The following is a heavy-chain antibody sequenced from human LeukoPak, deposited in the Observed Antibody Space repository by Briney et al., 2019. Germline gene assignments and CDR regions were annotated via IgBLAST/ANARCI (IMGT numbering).Heavy chain of an antibody. Sequence: ASVKVSCKASGYSFTGYYLHWVRQAPGQGLEWMGRINPNNGATNYAQRFQGRVTMTRDTSISTAYMELSRLRSDDTALYYCAKASDYGDYVSVYYYMGVWGKGTTVTVSS. CDR1: GYSFTGYY. V-gene: IGHV1-2*06. CDR3: AKASDYGDYVSVYYYMGV. D-gene: IGHD4-17*01. J-gene: IGHJ6*03. CDR2: INPNNGAT.